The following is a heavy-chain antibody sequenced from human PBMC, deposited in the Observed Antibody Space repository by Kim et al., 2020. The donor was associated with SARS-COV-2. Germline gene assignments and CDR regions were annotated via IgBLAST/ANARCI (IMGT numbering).Heavy chain of an antibody. V-gene: IGHV4-39*01. D-gene: IGHD3-9*01. CDR2: IYYSGTT. CDR1: GGSVRSSSYY. Sequence: SETLSLTCTVSGGSVRSSSYYWGWIRQPPGKGLEWIGSIYYSGTTYYNPSLKSRVTISVDTSKNQFYLKLSSVTASDTAVYYCARHLPMLDDVLTGYLPGFDAWGQGTLVTVSS. CDR3: ARHLPMLDDVLTGYLPGFDA. J-gene: IGHJ5*02.